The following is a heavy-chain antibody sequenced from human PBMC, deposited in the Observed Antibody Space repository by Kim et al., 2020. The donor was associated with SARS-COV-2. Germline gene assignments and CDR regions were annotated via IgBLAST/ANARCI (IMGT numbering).Heavy chain of an antibody. CDR1: GGSISSSSYY. V-gene: IGHV4-39*02. Sequence: SETLSLTCTVSGGSISSSSYYWGWIRQPPGKGLEWIGSLYYSGSTYYNPSLKSRVTIAVDTSKNQFSLKLSSVTAADAVVYYCAGEDSSSLRMYYYYGMDVWGQGTTVTVSS. CDR2: LYYSGST. J-gene: IGHJ6*02. CDR3: AGEDSSSLRMYYYYGMDV. D-gene: IGHD6-13*01.